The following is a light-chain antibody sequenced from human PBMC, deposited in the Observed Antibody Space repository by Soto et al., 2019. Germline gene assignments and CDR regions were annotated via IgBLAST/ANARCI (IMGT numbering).Light chain of an antibody. Sequence: DIQMTQAPANLSAAVGDRITITCRASQSISSWLAWYQQKPGRAPKLLIYDASSLESGVPSRFSGSGSGTEFTLTIASLQPDDFATYYCQQYETFSGTFGPGTKVDIK. CDR2: DAS. V-gene: IGKV1-5*01. J-gene: IGKJ1*01. CDR1: QSISSW. CDR3: QQYETFSGT.